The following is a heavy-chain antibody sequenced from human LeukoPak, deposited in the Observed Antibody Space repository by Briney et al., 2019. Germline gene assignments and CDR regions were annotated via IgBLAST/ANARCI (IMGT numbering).Heavy chain of an antibody. CDR2: ISSSSSTI. J-gene: IGHJ4*02. D-gene: IGHD2-8*01. CDR3: ARDRVYPDY. Sequence: GGSLRLSCAASGFTFSSYSMNWVRQAPGKGLEWVSYISSSSSTIYYADSVKGRFTISRDNAKNSLYLQTNSLRAEDTAVYYCARDRVYPDYWGQGTLVTVSS. V-gene: IGHV3-48*01. CDR1: GFTFSSYS.